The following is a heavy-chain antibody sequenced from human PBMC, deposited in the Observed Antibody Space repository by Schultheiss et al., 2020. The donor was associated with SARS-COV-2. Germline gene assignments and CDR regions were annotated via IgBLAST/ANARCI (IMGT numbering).Heavy chain of an antibody. D-gene: IGHD3-3*01. CDR2: IYHSGST. Sequence: SETLSLTCTVSGGSISSYYWGWIRQPPGKGLEWIGSIYHSGSTYYNLSLKRRVTISLDTSKNQFSLKLSSVTAADTAVYYCASVTYDFWSGYYNWFDPWGQGTLVTVSS. CDR1: GGSISSYY. CDR3: ASVTYDFWSGYYNWFDP. V-gene: IGHV4-38-2*02. J-gene: IGHJ5*02.